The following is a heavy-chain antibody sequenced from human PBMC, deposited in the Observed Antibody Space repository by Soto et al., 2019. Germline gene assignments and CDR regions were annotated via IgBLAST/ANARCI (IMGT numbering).Heavy chain of an antibody. CDR3: ARAQTPTESEN. D-gene: IGHD4-4*01. Sequence: QVHLVQSGAEVKKPGASVKVSCTASGYAFNNYGISWVRQAPGQGLEWMGWLNTYNGNTNYAQKFQGRVTMTTDTSTTTAHMDLRSLRTDDTAVYYCARAQTPTESENWGQGTLVTVSS. CDR2: LNTYNGNT. CDR1: GYAFNNYG. J-gene: IGHJ4*02. V-gene: IGHV1-18*01.